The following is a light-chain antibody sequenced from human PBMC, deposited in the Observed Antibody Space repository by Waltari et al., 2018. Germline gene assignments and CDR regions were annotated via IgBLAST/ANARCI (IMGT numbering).Light chain of an antibody. Sequence: NSLLTQPHSVSESPGKTVTISCTRTSDSIASNYVQWYQQRPGSAPTTVIFEDNQRPSRVPDRFCSSIDPSSNSASLTMSGLKTEDEALYCCQSYDSDEGVVFGGGTKLTVL. CDR3: QSYDSDEGVV. V-gene: IGLV6-57*03. J-gene: IGLJ2*01. CDR2: EDN. CDR1: SDSIASNY.